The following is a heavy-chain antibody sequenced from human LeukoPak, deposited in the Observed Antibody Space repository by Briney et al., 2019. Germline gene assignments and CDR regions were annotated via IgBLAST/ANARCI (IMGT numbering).Heavy chain of an antibody. Sequence: GGSLRLSCAASGFTFSSYGMHWVRQAPGKGLEWVSAISGSGGSTYYADSVKGRLTISRDNSKNTLYLQMNSLRAEDTAVYYCAKDVGATLGRYDYWGQGTLVTVSS. V-gene: IGHV3-23*01. CDR3: AKDVGATLGRYDY. CDR2: ISGSGGST. CDR1: GFTFSSYG. J-gene: IGHJ4*02. D-gene: IGHD1-26*01.